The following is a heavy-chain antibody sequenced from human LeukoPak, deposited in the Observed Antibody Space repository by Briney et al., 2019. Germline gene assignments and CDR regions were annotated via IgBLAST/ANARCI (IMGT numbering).Heavy chain of an antibody. V-gene: IGHV4-34*01. J-gene: IGHJ4*02. CDR3: ARGRSRMYYYDSSGYYF. Sequence: PSETLSLTCAVYGGSFSGYYWSWIRQPPGKGLEWIGEINHSGSTNYNPSLKSRVTISVDTSKNQFSLKLSSVTAADTAVYYRARGRSRMYYYDSSGYYFWGQGTLVTVSS. CDR1: GGSFSGYY. D-gene: IGHD3-22*01. CDR2: INHSGST.